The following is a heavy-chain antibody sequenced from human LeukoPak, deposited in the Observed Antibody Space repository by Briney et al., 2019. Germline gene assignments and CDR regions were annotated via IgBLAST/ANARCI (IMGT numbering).Heavy chain of an antibody. CDR3: ARAWGRSYCGGDCYYNAFDI. J-gene: IGHJ3*02. CDR1: GGTFSSYA. CDR2: IIPIFGTA. V-gene: IGHV1-69*01. Sequence: SVKVSCKASGGTFSSYAISWVRQAPGQGVEWMGGIIPIFGTANYAQKLQGRVTITADESTSTAYMELSSLRSEDTAVYYCARAWGRSYCGGDCYYNAFDIWGQGTMVTVSS. D-gene: IGHD2-21*02.